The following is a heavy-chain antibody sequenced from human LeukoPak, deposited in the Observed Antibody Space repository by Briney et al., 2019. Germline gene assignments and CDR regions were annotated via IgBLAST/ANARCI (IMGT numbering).Heavy chain of an antibody. D-gene: IGHD6-13*01. CDR2: ISSNGGST. CDR3: ARGQPGVAAAGNLDY. Sequence: PGGSLRLSCAASGFTFSSYAMHWVRQAPGKGLEYVSAISSNGGSTYYANSVKGRFTISRDTSKNTLFLQMNSLRAEDTAVYYCARGQPGVAAAGNLDYWGQGTLVTVSS. CDR1: GFTFSSYA. J-gene: IGHJ4*02. V-gene: IGHV3-64*01.